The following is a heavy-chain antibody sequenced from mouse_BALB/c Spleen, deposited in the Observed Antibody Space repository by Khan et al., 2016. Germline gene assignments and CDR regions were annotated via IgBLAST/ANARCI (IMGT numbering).Heavy chain of an antibody. CDR3: ARTVDYAYYAMDY. CDR1: EYTFTNYG. V-gene: IGHV9-3*02. D-gene: IGHD2-13*01. J-gene: IGHJ4*01. CDR2: INTNTGEP. Sequence: QIQLVQSGPELKKPGETVKISCKASEYTFTNYGMNWVKQAPGKGLKWMGWINTNTGEPTYAEEFKGRFAFSLEASASTAYLQINNLKNEDSATYVCARTVDYAYYAMDYWGQGNSVTVSS.